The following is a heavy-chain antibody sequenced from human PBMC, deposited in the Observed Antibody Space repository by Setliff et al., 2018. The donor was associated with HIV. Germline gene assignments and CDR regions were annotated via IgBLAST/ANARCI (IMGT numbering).Heavy chain of an antibody. CDR3: ASEGITMVRGAIIRSAFDI. Sequence: ASVKVSCKASDYTFTTYGISWVRQAPGQGLEWMGWISVYNGNTHYGQKFQGRVIVTAETSTSTAYMELTSLRSDDTAVYYCASEGITMVRGAIIRSAFDIWGQGTMVTVSS. V-gene: IGHV1-18*01. CDR2: ISVYNGNT. J-gene: IGHJ3*02. CDR1: DYTFTTYG. D-gene: IGHD3-10*01.